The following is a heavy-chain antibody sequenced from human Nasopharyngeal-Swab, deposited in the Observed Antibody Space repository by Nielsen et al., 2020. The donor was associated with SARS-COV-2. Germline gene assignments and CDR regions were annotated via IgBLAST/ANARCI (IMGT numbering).Heavy chain of an antibody. J-gene: IGHJ4*02. CDR2: IYPGDSDT. D-gene: IGHD1-26*01. CDR1: GFSFNSYW. Sequence: GVSVTIYCQGSGFSFNSYWIGWVRQMPGKGLEWMGIIYPGDSDTRYSPSFQGQVTISADKSISTAYLQWSSLKASDTAMYYCARSGLVGATFFDYWGQGTLVTVSS. V-gene: IGHV5-51*01. CDR3: ARSGLVGATFFDY.